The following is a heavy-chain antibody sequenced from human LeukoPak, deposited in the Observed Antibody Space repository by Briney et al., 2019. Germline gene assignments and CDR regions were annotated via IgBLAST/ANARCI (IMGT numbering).Heavy chain of an antibody. Sequence: GGSLRLSCAPSGFTLSTYGMHWVRQAPGKGLEWVAFIRFDGNSKFYGDSVKGRFSVSRDTSKNTLYLQMNSLRTEDTAVYYCAKDLSRGNYPIAFDIWGQGTMLTVSS. CDR1: GFTLSTYG. CDR3: AKDLSRGNYPIAFDI. V-gene: IGHV3-30*02. D-gene: IGHD3-22*01. J-gene: IGHJ3*02. CDR2: IRFDGNSK.